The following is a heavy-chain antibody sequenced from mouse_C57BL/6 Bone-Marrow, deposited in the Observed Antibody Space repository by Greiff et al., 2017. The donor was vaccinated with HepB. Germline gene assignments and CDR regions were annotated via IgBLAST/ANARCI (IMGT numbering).Heavy chain of an antibody. D-gene: IGHD1-1*01. CDR3: TRVPFYGSSGFAY. CDR1: GYTFTSYW. Sequence: EVQLQESGTVLARPGASVKMSCKTSGYTFTSYWMHWVNQRPGQGLEWIGAIYPGNSDTSYNQKFKGKAKLTAVTSASTAYMELSSLTNEDSAVYYCTRVPFYGSSGFAYWGQGTLVTVSA. J-gene: IGHJ3*01. V-gene: IGHV1-5*01. CDR2: IYPGNSDT.